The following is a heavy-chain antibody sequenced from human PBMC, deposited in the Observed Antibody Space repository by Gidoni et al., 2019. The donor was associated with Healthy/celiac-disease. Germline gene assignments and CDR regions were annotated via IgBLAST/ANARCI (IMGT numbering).Heavy chain of an antibody. V-gene: IGHV1-69*08. CDR3: AREGGDYSNYYYYGMDV. Sequence: QVQLVQSGAEVKKPGSSVKVSCKASGGTFSSYTISWVRQAPGQGLEWMGRIIPILGIANYEQKFQGRVTITADKSTSTAYMELSSLRSEDTAVYYCAREGGDYSNYYYYGMDVWGQGTTVTVSS. CDR2: IIPILGIA. D-gene: IGHD4-4*01. CDR1: GGTFSSYT. J-gene: IGHJ6*02.